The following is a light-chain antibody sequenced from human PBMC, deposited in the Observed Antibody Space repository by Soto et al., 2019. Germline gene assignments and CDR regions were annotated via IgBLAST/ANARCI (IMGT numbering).Light chain of an antibody. J-gene: IGKJ1*01. CDR2: DAS. Sequence: GDSVTITFRASQNIRNLLAWYQQKPGKDPKPLIYDASTLKTGVPSSFSGSGSGTDFTLTIRSLQPEDFATYLCQQRYSSTWTFGQGTKVDIK. CDR3: QQRYSSTWT. CDR1: QNIRNL. V-gene: IGKV1-39*01.